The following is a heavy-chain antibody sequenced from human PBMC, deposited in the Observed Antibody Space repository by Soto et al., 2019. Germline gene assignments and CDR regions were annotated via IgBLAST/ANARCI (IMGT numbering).Heavy chain of an antibody. CDR2: LYYGRSA. D-gene: IGHD3-22*01. CDR1: GDSISSYY. V-gene: IGHV4-59*01. CDR3: VKDGDNSGYYLSYYFDH. Sequence: ETLSLTCAVSGDSISSYYCMWIRQPPGKGLESIGYLYYGRSANYNPSLKSRVTLSVDTSTNQCSLTLSSMTAEDTALYYCVKDGDNSGYYLSYYFDHWGQGAPVTVSS. J-gene: IGHJ4*02.